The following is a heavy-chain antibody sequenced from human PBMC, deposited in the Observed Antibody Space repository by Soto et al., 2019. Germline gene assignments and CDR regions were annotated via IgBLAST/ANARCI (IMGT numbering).Heavy chain of an antibody. V-gene: IGHV4-31*03. Sequence: PSETLSLTCTVSGGSISRGVYYWSWIRQLPGRGLEWIGYISYSGSADYNPSLKRRVSISVDTSKTQFSLKLYSVTAADTAVYYCARVRDYLLYFDSWGQGTLVTVSS. CDR3: ARVRDYLLYFDS. J-gene: IGHJ4*02. D-gene: IGHD4-17*01. CDR1: GGSISRGVYY. CDR2: ISYSGSA.